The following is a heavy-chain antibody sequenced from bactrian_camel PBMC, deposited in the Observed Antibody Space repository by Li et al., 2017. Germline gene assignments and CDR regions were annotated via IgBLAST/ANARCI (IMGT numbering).Heavy chain of an antibody. J-gene: IGHJ4*01. Sequence: HVQLVESGGGLVQPGGSLRLSCAASGFTFSSYGMSWVRQAPGKGLEWVSSIYSGDINTYYADSVKGRFTISRDNAKNTLYLQMNSLKPEDTAVYYCAVGSGAISCYNYWGQGTQVTVS. D-gene: IGHD2*01. CDR2: IYSGDINT. V-gene: IGHV3S7*01. CDR1: GFTFSSYG. CDR3: AVGSGAISCYNY.